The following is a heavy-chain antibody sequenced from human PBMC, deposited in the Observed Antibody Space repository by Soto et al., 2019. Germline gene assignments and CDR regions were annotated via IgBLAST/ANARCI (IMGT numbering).Heavy chain of an antibody. V-gene: IGHV1-69*01. CDR3: ARESRVVVASNDAFDI. D-gene: IGHD3-22*01. J-gene: IGHJ3*02. CDR1: GGTFSSYS. CDR2: IIPIFGTA. Sequence: SVYGSWKASGGTFSSYSISWVRQAPGQGLEWMGGIIPIFGTANYAQKFQGRVTITADESTSTAYMELSSLRSEDTAVYYCARESRVVVASNDAFDIWGQGTMVTVSS.